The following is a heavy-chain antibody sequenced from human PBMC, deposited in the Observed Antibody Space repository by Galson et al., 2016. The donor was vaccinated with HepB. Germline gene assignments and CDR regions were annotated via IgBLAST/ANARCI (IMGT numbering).Heavy chain of an antibody. CDR1: GDSFNTYA. CDR3: ARWQKFSSSWYQAYYYYYYGMDV. Sequence: SVKVSCKASGDSFNTYAFSWVRQAPGEGLEWMGGIIPIFVTTSYAQKFQGRATITADESTSTVYMALSSLTSEDTAVYYCARWQKFSSSWYQAYYYYYYGMDVWGQGTTVTVSS. J-gene: IGHJ6*02. V-gene: IGHV1-69*13. D-gene: IGHD6-13*01. CDR2: IIPIFVTT.